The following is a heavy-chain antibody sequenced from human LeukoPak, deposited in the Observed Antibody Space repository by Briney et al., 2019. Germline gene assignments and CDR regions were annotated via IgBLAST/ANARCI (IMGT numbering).Heavy chain of an antibody. CDR2: INHSGST. CDR3: ARLHSGYSSSWYPEYNWFDP. Sequence: SETLSLTCAVYGGSFSGYYWSWIRQPPGKGLEWIGEINHSGSTNYNPSLKSRVTISVDTSKNQFSLKLSPVTAADTAVYYCARLHSGYSSSWYPEYNWFDPWGQGTLVTVSS. J-gene: IGHJ5*02. D-gene: IGHD6-13*01. V-gene: IGHV4-34*01. CDR1: GGSFSGYY.